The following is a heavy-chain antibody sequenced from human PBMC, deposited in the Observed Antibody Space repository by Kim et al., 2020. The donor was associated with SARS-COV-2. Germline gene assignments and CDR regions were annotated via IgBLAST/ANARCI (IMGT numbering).Heavy chain of an antibody. V-gene: IGHV4-39*01. CDR2: IYYSGST. CDR3: ARQSGSSWYSIPFFDY. J-gene: IGHJ4*02. D-gene: IGHD6-13*01. Sequence: SETLSLTCTVSGGSISSSSYYWGWIRQPPGKGLEWIGSIYYSGSTYYNPSLKSRVTISVDTSKNQFSLKLSSVTAADTAVYYCARQSGSSWYSIPFFDYWGQGTLVTVSS. CDR1: GGSISSSSYY.